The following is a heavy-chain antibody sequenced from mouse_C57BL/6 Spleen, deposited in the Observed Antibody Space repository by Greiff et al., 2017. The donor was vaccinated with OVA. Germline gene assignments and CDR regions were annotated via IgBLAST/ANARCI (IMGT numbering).Heavy chain of an antibody. J-gene: IGHJ3*01. CDR3: TSSSYWFAY. Sequence: LVESGAELVRPGASVTLSCKASGYTFTDYEMHWVKQTPVHGLEWIGAIDPETGGTAYNQKFKGKAILTADKSSSTAYMELRSLTSEDSAVYYCTSSSYWFAYWGQGTLVTVSA. CDR2: IDPETGGT. CDR1: GYTFTDYE. D-gene: IGHD1-1*01. V-gene: IGHV1-15*01.